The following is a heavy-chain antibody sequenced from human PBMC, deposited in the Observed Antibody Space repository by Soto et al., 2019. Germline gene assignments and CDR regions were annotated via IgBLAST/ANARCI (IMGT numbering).Heavy chain of an antibody. CDR3: AKQGGSLDDFWGGYDPIDH. V-gene: IGHV3-23*01. Sequence: EVQLLESGGGLEQPGGSLRLSCAASGITFSSFALNWVRQAPGKGLEWVSSISASGAGTYYADSVKGRFTISRDNSKNTLFLQMNSLRAEDTAIYYCAKQGGSLDDFWGGYDPIDHWGQGTLVTVSS. D-gene: IGHD3-3*01. CDR2: ISASGAGT. J-gene: IGHJ4*02. CDR1: GITFSSFA.